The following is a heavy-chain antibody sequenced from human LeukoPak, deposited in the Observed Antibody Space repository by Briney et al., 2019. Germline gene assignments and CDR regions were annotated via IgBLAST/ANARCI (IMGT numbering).Heavy chain of an antibody. Sequence: PSETLSLTCTVSGGSISGSSYHWGWIRQPPGKGLEWIGSINYSWHTYYNPSLESRVTISVDSSKNQFSLKVTSVTAADTALYYCAPTYSYTRDGYDYWGPGTLVTVSS. CDR3: APTYSYTRDGYDY. CDR1: GGSISGSSYH. V-gene: IGHV4-39*01. D-gene: IGHD5-18*01. CDR2: INYSWHT. J-gene: IGHJ4*02.